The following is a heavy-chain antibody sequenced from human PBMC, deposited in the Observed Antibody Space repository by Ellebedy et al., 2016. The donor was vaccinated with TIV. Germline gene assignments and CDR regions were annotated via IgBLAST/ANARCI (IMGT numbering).Heavy chain of an antibody. V-gene: IGHV3-23*01. Sequence: GESLKISCAASGFTFSSYAMGWVRQAPGKGLEWVSSISGSGDSTYYADSVKGRFTISRDNSKNILYLQMNTLRAGDTAIYYCAKAVGRTYYYGMDVWGHGTTVTVSS. CDR2: ISGSGDST. J-gene: IGHJ6*02. CDR3: AKAVGRTYYYGMDV. CDR1: GFTFSSYA.